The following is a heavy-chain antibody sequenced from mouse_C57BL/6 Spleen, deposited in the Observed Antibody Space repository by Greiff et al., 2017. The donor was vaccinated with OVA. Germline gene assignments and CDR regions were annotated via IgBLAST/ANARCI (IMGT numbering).Heavy chain of an antibody. CDR3: AKGAGWLLRDYAMDY. CDR1: GYTFTSYW. V-gene: IGHV1-64*01. CDR2: IHPNSGST. J-gene: IGHJ4*01. D-gene: IGHD2-3*01. Sequence: QVQLQQPGAELVKPGASVKLSCKASGYTFTSYWMHWVKQRPGQGLEWIGMIHPNSGSTNYNEKFKSKATLTVDKSSSTAYMQLSSLTSEDSAVYYCAKGAGWLLRDYAMDYWGQGTSVTVSS.